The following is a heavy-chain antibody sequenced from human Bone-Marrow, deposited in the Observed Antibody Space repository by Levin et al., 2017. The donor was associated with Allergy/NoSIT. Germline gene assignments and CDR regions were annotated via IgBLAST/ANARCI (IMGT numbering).Heavy chain of an antibody. D-gene: IGHD3-16*02. V-gene: IGHV3-30*18. Sequence: SCAASGFTFSSSGVHWVRQAPGKGLQWVAVISYDDNNNYYADSVKGRFTLSRDNSKNALFLQMNSLRPEDTAVYYCAKALSGGKNYYYYGMDVWGQGTTVTVS. CDR3: AKALSGGKNYYYYGMDV. CDR2: ISYDDNNN. CDR1: GFTFSSSG. J-gene: IGHJ6*02.